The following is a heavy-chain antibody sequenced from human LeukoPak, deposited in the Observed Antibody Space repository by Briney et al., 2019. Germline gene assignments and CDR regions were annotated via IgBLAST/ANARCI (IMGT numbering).Heavy chain of an antibody. CDR1: GYIFTDYG. D-gene: IGHD4-17*01. CDR3: ARDSDYGTPHDY. J-gene: IGHJ4*02. Sequence: ASVKVSCKASGYIFTDYGISWVRQAPGQGLEWMGWISAYNGNTNYAQKLQGRVTMTTDTSPSTAYMELRSLRSDDPAVYYCARDSDYGTPHDYWGQGTLVTVSS. CDR2: ISAYNGNT. V-gene: IGHV1-18*01.